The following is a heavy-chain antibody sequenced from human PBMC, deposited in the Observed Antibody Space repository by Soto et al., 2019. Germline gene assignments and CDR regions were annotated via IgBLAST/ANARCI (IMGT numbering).Heavy chain of an antibody. J-gene: IGHJ4*01. V-gene: IGHV4-4*02. CDR2: MHQSGST. CDR1: GDSLSSGHW. D-gene: IGHD2-15*01. Sequence: PSETLSLTCAVSGDSLSSGHWWSWVRQLPGKGLEWLGEMHQSGSTNYNPSLKSRVTISGDMSRNQFSLTLTSLTVADTAVYYCARHASGYYFIFWGHGTLVTVSS. CDR3: ARHASGYYFIF.